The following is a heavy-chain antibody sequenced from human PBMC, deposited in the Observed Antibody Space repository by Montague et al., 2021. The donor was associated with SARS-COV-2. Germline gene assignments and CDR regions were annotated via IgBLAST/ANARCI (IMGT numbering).Heavy chain of an antibody. CDR3: ARDSFEAPLLFDY. CDR1: GGSISTYY. D-gene: IGHD3-16*01. J-gene: IGHJ4*02. Sequence: SETLSLTCTVSGGSISTYYWNWIRQSPGKGLEWLGYFYYSLNTNYNPSLKGRLTISVDTSENQVSLNLRSVTAADTAVYYCARDSFEAPLLFDYWGQGILVTVSS. CDR2: FYYSLNT. V-gene: IGHV4-59*01.